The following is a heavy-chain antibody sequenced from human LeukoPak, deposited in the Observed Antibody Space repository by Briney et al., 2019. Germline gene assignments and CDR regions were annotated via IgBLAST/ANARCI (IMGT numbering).Heavy chain of an antibody. CDR3: ARHVRQQLPPKAFDY. CDR1: GGSISSGIYY. D-gene: IGHD6-13*01. Sequence: PSETLSLTCTVSGGSISSGIYYWGWIRRPPGKGLEWIGSIYYSGNTYYNPSLKSRVTISVDTSKNQLSLKLNSVTAADTAVYYCARHVRQQLPPKAFDYWGQGTLVTVSS. V-gene: IGHV4-39*01. J-gene: IGHJ4*02. CDR2: IYYSGNT.